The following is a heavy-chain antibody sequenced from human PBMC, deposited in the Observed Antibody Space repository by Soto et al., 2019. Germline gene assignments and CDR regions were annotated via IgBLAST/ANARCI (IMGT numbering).Heavy chain of an antibody. Sequence: ASVKVSCKASGYTFTSYGISWVRQAPGQGLEWMGWISAYNGNTNYAQKLQGRVTMTTDTSTSTAYMELRGLRSDDTAVYYCARDVSGSYFADAFDIWGQGTMVTVSS. CDR2: ISAYNGNT. CDR3: ARDVSGSYFADAFDI. V-gene: IGHV1-18*01. D-gene: IGHD1-26*01. J-gene: IGHJ3*02. CDR1: GYTFTSYG.